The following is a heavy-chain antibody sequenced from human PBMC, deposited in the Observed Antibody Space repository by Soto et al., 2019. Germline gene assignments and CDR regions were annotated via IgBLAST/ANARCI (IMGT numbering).Heavy chain of an antibody. CDR2: FAYSANT. D-gene: IGHD3-10*02. V-gene: IGHV4-39*01. CDR1: GGSISNSRYY. Sequence: QLQLQESGPGLVKPSETLSLTCYVSGGSISNSRYYWGWIRQPPGKGLEWIGTFAYSANTYPNPSLKSRVTLSGDTPKTPFPLTLTSVTAADTAVYYCETVRRGSWYFELWGRGTLVPVSS. CDR3: ETVRRGSWYFEL. J-gene: IGHJ2*01.